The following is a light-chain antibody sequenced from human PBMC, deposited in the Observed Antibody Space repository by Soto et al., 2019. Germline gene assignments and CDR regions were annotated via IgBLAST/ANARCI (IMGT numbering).Light chain of an antibody. J-gene: IGLJ3*02. CDR1: SGHSSYI. CDR3: ETWGGSTWV. V-gene: IGLV4-60*03. CDR2: LESSGSY. Sequence: QAVLTQTSSASASLGSSVKLTCTLSSGHSSYIIAWHQQQPGKAPRYLMKLESSGSYNKGSGVPDRFSGSSSGADRYLTISNRQSEDEADYYCETWGGSTWVFGGGTKLTVL.